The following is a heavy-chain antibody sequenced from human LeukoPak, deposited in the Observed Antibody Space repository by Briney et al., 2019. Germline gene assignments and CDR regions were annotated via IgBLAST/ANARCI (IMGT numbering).Heavy chain of an antibody. CDR3: ARVRSGTIDY. D-gene: IGHD1-26*01. J-gene: IGHJ4*02. V-gene: IGHV1-2*02. CDR2: INPNSGDT. Sequence: ASVRVSCKASEYTFSGYYMHWVRQAPGQGLEWVGRINPNSGDTNYEQKFQGRVTMTRDTSISTAYMELSRLRSDDTAVYYCARVRSGTIDYWGQGTLVTVSS. CDR1: EYTFSGYY.